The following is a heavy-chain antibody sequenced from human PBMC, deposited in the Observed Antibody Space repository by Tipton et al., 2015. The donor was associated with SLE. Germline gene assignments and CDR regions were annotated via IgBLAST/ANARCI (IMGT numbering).Heavy chain of an antibody. CDR1: GGSISSSSYY. CDR2: IYYSGST. V-gene: IGHV4-39*01. CDR3: ARGENAFDI. D-gene: IGHD3-16*01. Sequence: LSLTCTVSGGSISSSSYYWGWIRQPPGKGLEWIGSIYYSGSTYYNPSLKSRVTISVDTSKNQFSLKLSSVTAADTAVYYCARGENAFDIWGQGTMVTVSS. J-gene: IGHJ3*02.